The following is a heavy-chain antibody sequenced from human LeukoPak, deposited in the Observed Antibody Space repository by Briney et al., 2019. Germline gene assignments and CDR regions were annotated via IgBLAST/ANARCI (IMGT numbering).Heavy chain of an antibody. J-gene: IGHJ4*02. CDR2: ISGSGGST. CDR3: AKDQYSSSSGGGDY. Sequence: GGSLRLSCAASGFTFSSYAMSWVRQAPGKGLEWVSAISGSGGSTYYADSVKGRFTISRDNSKNTLYLQMNSLRAEDTAVYYCAKDQYSSSSGGGDYWGQGTLVTVSS. V-gene: IGHV3-23*01. CDR1: GFTFSSYA. D-gene: IGHD6-6*01.